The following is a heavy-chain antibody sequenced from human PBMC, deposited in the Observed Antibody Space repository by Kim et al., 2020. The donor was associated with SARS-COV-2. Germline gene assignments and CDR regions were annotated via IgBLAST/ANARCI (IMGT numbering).Heavy chain of an antibody. Sequence: GGSLRLSCAASGFTVSSNYMSWVRQAPGKGLEWVSVIYSGGSTYYADSVKGRFTISRHNSKNTLYLQMNILRAEDTAVYYCARDPPYYYGSGTGMDVWGQETTDTDSS. CDR2: IYSGGST. J-gene: IGHJ6*02. V-gene: IGHV3-53*04. D-gene: IGHD3-10*01. CDR1: GFTVSSNY. CDR3: ARDPPYYYGSGTGMDV.